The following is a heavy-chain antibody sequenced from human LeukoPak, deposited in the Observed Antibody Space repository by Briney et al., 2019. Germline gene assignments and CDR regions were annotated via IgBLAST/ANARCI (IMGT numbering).Heavy chain of an antibody. CDR3: ARGLGGSGWYPSDY. J-gene: IGHJ4*02. V-gene: IGHV3-30*03. CDR2: ISYDGKNK. D-gene: IGHD6-19*01. CDR1: GFTFSNYA. Sequence: GRSLRLSCAASGFTFSNYAIHRVRQAPRKGLEWVAVISYDGKNKYYADSVKGRFTISRDNSKNTLYLQMNSLRAEDTAVYYCARGLGGSGWYPSDYWGQGTLVTVSS.